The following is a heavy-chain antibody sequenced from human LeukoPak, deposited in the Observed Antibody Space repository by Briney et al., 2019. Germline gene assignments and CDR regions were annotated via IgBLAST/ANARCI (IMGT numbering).Heavy chain of an antibody. D-gene: IGHD3-22*01. CDR3: AREDYYNSGGYYLDY. CDR2: IYHSGST. J-gene: IGHJ4*02. CDR1: GYSISRGYS. V-gene: IGHV4-38-2*02. Sequence: SETLSLTCTVSGYSISRGYSWGWIRPPPGKGLEWIGNIYHSGSTNYSPSLKSRVTISVDISKNQFSLKLSSVTAADTAVYFCAREDYYNSGGYYLDYWGQGTLVTVSS.